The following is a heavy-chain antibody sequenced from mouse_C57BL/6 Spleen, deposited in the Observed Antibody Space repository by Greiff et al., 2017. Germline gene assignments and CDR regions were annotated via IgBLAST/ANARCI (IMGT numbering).Heavy chain of an antibody. CDR1: GYAFSSYW. CDR3: ARSRAYGNYYYFDY. V-gene: IGHV1-80*01. D-gene: IGHD2-1*01. Sequence: QVQLKQSGAELVKPGASVKISCKASGYAFSSYWMNWVKQRPGKGLEWIGQIYPGDGDTNYNGKFKGKATLTADKSSSTAYMQLSSLTSEDSAVYFCARSRAYGNYYYFDYWGQGTTLTVSS. J-gene: IGHJ2*01. CDR2: IYPGDGDT.